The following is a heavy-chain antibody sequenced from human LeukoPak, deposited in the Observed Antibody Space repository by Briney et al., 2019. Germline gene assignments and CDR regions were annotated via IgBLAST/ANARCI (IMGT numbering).Heavy chain of an antibody. CDR3: ASRYRDSSDYYYYMDV. D-gene: IGHD1-26*01. V-gene: IGHV1-69*05. CDR1: GGTFSSYA. Sequence: SVKVSCKASGGTFSSYAISWVRQAPGQGLEWMGGIIPIFGTANYAQKFQGRVTIATDESTSTAYMELSGLRSEDTAVYYCASRYRDSSDYYYYMDVWGKGTTVTVSS. J-gene: IGHJ6*03. CDR2: IIPIFGTA.